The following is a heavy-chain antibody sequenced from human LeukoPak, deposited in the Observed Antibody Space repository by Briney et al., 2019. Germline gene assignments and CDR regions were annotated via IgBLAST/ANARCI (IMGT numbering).Heavy chain of an antibody. D-gene: IGHD3-22*01. CDR3: ASLNYYDSSGYLIVV. V-gene: IGHV1-2*02. Sequence: ASVKVSCKASGDTFSSYAISWVRQAPGQWLEWMGWINPNSGGTNYAQKFQGRVTMTRDTSISTAYMELSRLRSDDTAVYYCASLNYYDSSGYLIVVWGQGTLVTVSS. J-gene: IGHJ4*02. CDR2: INPNSGGT. CDR1: GDTFSSYA.